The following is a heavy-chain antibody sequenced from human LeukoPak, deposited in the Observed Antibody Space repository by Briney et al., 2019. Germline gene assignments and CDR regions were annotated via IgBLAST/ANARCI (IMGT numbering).Heavy chain of an antibody. V-gene: IGHV4-59*01. D-gene: IGHD3-10*01. Sequence: SETLSLTCTVSGGSISSYYWSWIRQPPGKGLEWIGYIYYSGSTNYNPSLKSRVTISVDTSKNQFSLKLSSVTAADTAVYYWARDVLRFGELFTPDWGQGTLVTVSS. CDR2: IYYSGST. J-gene: IGHJ4*02. CDR1: GGSISSYY. CDR3: ARDVLRFGELFTPD.